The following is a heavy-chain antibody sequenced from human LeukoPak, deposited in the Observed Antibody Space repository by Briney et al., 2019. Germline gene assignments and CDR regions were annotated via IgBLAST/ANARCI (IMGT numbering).Heavy chain of an antibody. CDR3: GRAGGYYATIPGYFQH. J-gene: IGHJ1*01. CDR1: GLTFNSHG. V-gene: IGHV3-33*01. Sequence: HPGGSLRLSCAASGLTFNSHGMHWVRQAPGKGLEGVAVIWYDGSNKYYADSVKGRFTISRDNSKNTLYLQMNSLRAEDTAVYYCGRAGGYYATIPGYFQHWGQGTLVTVSS. CDR2: IWYDGSNK. D-gene: IGHD2-2*01.